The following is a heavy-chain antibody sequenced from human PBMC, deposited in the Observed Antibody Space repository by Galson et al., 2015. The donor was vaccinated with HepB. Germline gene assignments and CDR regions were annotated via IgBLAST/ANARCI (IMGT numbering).Heavy chain of an antibody. V-gene: IGHV1-24*01. D-gene: IGHD2-2*01. J-gene: IGHJ5*02. CDR3: ATDLRSEVPAATGWFDP. CDR1: GYTLTELS. CDR2: FDPEDGET. Sequence: SVKVSCKVSGYTLTELSMHWVRQAPGKGLEWMGGFDPEDGETIYAQKFQGRVTMTEDTSTDTAYMELSSLRSEDTAVYYCATDLRSEVPAATGWFDPWGQGTLVTVSS.